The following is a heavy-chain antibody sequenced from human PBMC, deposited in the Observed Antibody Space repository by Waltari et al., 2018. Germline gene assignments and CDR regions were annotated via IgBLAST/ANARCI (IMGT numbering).Heavy chain of an antibody. V-gene: IGHV4-39*07. J-gene: IGHJ4*02. CDR2: IYYSGMT. CDR1: GGSISSSSYY. CDR3: ARRGEVDYYYGSGSLDY. D-gene: IGHD3-10*01. Sequence: QLQLQESGPGLVKPSETLSLTCTVSGGSISSSSYYWGWNRQPPGKGLAWIGSIYYSGMTDYNPSLKRRVTISVGPSKNQFSLKLSSVTAADTAVYYCARRGEVDYYYGSGSLDYWGQGTLVTVSS.